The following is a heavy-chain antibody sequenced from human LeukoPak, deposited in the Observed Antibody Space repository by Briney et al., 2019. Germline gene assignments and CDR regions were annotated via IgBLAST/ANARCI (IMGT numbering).Heavy chain of an antibody. CDR2: FDPEDGET. CDR1: GYTLTELS. V-gene: IGHV1-24*01. CDR3: ATDRGDVVALDAFDI. J-gene: IGHJ3*02. Sequence: ASVKVSCKVSGYTLTELSMHWVRQDPGKGLEWMGGFDPEDGETIYAQKLQGRVTMTEDTSTDTAYMELSSLRSEDTAVYYCATDRGDVVALDAFDIWGQGTMVTVSS. D-gene: IGHD2-2*01.